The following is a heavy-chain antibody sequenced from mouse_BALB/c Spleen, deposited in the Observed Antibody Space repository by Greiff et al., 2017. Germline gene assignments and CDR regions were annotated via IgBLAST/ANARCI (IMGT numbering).Heavy chain of an antibody. Sequence: VQLQESGAELVRPGASVTLSCKASGYTFTDYEMHWVKQTPVHGLEWIGAIDPETGGTAYNQKFKGKATLTADKSSSTAYMELRSLTSEDSAVYYCTRSGDYDGFAYWGQGTLVTVSA. J-gene: IGHJ3*01. D-gene: IGHD2-4*01. CDR1: GYTFTDYE. CDR2: IDPETGGT. CDR3: TRSGDYDGFAY. V-gene: IGHV1-15*01.